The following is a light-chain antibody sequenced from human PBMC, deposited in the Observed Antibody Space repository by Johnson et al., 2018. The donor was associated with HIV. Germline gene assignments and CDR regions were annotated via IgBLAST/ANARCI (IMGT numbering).Light chain of an antibody. CDR1: YSNIGNNY. CDR3: GTWDSSLSALYV. Sequence: QSVLTQPPSVSTAPRQTVTISCSGSYSNIGNNYVAWYQVLPGTAPRLLISANNERPSGIPARFSGSKSGTSATLGITGLQSGDEADYYCGTWDSSLSALYVFGTGTKVTVL. CDR2: ANN. J-gene: IGLJ1*01. V-gene: IGLV1-51*01.